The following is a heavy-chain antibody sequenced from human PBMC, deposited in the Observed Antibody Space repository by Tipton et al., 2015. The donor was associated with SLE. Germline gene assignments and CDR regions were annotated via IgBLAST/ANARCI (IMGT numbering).Heavy chain of an antibody. V-gene: IGHV4-59*11. J-gene: IGHJ4*02. CDR3: ARDSTSGGHDY. D-gene: IGHD6-25*01. CDR2: IYYSGTT. Sequence: TLSLTCTVSGGSITSHYWSWIRQPPGRGLEWIGYIYYSGTTNYNPSLKSRITISVDTSKSQFSLKLSSMTAADTAVYYCARDSTSGGHDYWGQGTLVTVSS. CDR1: GGSITSHY.